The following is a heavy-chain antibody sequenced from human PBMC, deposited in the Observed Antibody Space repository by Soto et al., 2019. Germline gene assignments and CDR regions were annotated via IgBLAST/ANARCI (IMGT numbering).Heavy chain of an antibody. J-gene: IGHJ4*02. CDR2: INHSGST. D-gene: IGHD3-10*01. V-gene: IGHV4-34*01. CDR3: ASQPEITMVRGVADY. CDR1: GGSFNGYY. Sequence: SETLSLTCAVYGGSFNGYYWSWIRQNPGKGLEWIGEINHSGSTNYNPSLKSRVTISVDTSKNQFSLKLSSVTAADTAVYYCASQPEITMVRGVADYWGQGTLVTVSS.